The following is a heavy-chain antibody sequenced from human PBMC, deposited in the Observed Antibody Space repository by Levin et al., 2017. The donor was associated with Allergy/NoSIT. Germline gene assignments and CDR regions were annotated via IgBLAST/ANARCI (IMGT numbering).Heavy chain of an antibody. CDR2: IIPIFGAA. CDR1: GGTFSSYA. Sequence: SVKVSCKASGGTFSSYAINWVRQAPGQGLEWMGGIIPIFGAADYAQKFQGRVTITADESTSTAYMELSSLTSEDTAVYYCARDQGEVAATSTYNWFDPWGQGTLVTVSS. D-gene: IGHD2-15*01. V-gene: IGHV1-69*13. CDR3: ARDQGEVAATSTYNWFDP. J-gene: IGHJ5*02.